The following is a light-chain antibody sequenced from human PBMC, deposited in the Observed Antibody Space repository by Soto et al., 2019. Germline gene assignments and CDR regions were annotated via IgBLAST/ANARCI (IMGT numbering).Light chain of an antibody. Sequence: QSVLTQSPSASASLGASVKLTCTLSSGHSSYGIAWHQQQPEKGPRYLMKINSDGSNSKGDGIPDRFSGSSSGAERYLTISSLQSDDEADYYCQAWGTGMGVFGGGTQLTVL. CDR3: QAWGTGMGV. CDR1: SGHSSYG. V-gene: IGLV4-69*02. CDR2: INSDGSN. J-gene: IGLJ3*02.